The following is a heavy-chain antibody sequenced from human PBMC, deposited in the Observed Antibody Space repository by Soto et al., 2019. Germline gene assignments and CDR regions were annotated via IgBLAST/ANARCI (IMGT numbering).Heavy chain of an antibody. J-gene: IGHJ4*02. D-gene: IGHD6-13*01. Sequence: QVQLVQSGAEVKRPGSSVRVSCKASGGTFNSYTISWVRQAPGQGPEWMGRIIPVLGVANYAQTFQGRVTITADKSTSTVYMDLSSLRSEHTAVYYCARGGVAAAGTLGNWGQGTLVTVSS. CDR3: ARGGVAAAGTLGN. V-gene: IGHV1-69*02. CDR2: IIPVLGVA. CDR1: GGTFNSYT.